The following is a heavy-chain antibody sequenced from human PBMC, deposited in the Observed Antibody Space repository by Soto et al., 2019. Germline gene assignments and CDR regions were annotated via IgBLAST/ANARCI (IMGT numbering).Heavy chain of an antibody. CDR3: ARHPSDWSDERDYYQRFDY. CDR2: IFPSDSDT. Sequence: PGESVTISCKGSGYTFTDSWIGWVRQMPGKGLEYMGIIFPSDSDTRYSPSFQGQVTISVDKSISTVYLQGNSLQASDTAIYFCARHPSDWSDERDYYQRFDYWGQGTPVTHSS. CDR1: GYTFTDSW. J-gene: IGHJ4*02. V-gene: IGHV5-51*01. D-gene: IGHD3-22*01.